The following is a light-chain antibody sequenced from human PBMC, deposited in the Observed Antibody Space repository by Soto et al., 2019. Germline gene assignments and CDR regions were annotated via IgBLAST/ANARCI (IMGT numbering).Light chain of an antibody. V-gene: IGKV1-5*03. Sequence: DIQMTQSPSTLSASVGDRVTITCRASQSISSWLAWYQQKPGKAPKLLIYKASSLESGVPSRFSGSGSGTEFTLTISSLQHDDFATYYCQQYNSYTWTFGQGTKVDSK. CDR3: QQYNSYTWT. CDR2: KAS. CDR1: QSISSW. J-gene: IGKJ1*01.